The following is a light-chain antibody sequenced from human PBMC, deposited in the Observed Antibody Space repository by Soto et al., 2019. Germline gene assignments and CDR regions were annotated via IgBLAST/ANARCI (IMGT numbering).Light chain of an antibody. J-gene: IGKJ1*01. CDR1: QGISSY. CDR3: QQYYSYPWT. Sequence: AIRMTQSPSSLSASTGDRVTITCRASQGISSYLAWYQQKPGKAPKLLIYAAYTLQSAVPSRFSGSGSGTDFTLTISCLQSEDFATYYCQQYYSYPWTFGQGTKVEIK. CDR2: AAY. V-gene: IGKV1-8*01.